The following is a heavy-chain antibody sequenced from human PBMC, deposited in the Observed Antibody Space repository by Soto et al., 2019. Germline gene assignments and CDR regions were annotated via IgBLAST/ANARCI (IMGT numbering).Heavy chain of an antibody. V-gene: IGHV3-23*01. Sequence: GGSLRLSCAASGFTFSSYAVSWVRQAPGKGPEWISSISGSGSTIYYADSVKGRFTISRDNSKNTLYLQMGSLGAEDTAVYYCAKVFYYYDSSGYYYFDYWGQRTLVTVSS. J-gene: IGHJ4*02. D-gene: IGHD3-22*01. CDR2: ISGSGSTI. CDR1: GFTFSSYA. CDR3: AKVFYYYDSSGYYYFDY.